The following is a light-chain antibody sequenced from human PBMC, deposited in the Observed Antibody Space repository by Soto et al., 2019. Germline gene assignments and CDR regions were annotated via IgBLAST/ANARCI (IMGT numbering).Light chain of an antibody. J-gene: IGLJ1*01. CDR1: SSDIGGYNY. Sequence: QSVLTQPASVSGSPGQSITISCTGTSSDIGGYNYVSWYQQHAGKAPKLLIYDVNDRPSGVSNRFSGSKSGNTASLTISGLQAEDEADYFCSSYTSSSTSFVFGTGTKPTVL. CDR3: SSYTSSSTSFV. CDR2: DVN. V-gene: IGLV2-14*03.